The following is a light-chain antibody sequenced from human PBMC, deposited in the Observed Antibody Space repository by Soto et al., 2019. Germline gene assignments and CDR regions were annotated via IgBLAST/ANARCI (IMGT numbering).Light chain of an antibody. CDR2: DAS. V-gene: IGKV1-33*01. CDR3: QQYDNLPH. CDR1: QDISNY. J-gene: IGKJ4*01. Sequence: DIQMTQSPSSLSASVGDRVTITCQASQDISNYLNWYQQKPGKAPKLLIYDASNLETGVPSRCSGSGSGTDFTFTISSLQPEDIATYYCQQYDNLPHFGGGTKVEIK.